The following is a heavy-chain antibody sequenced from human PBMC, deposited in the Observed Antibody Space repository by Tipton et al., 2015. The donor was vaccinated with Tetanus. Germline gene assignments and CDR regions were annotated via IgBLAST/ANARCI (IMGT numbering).Heavy chain of an antibody. V-gene: IGHV4-59*08. D-gene: IGHD2/OR15-2a*01. CDR2: IYYSGST. J-gene: IGHJ4*02. CDR3: SSSPGNHYLAFFDY. CDR1: GGSITSYY. Sequence: TLSLTCTVSGGSITSYYWTWIRQSPGKGLEWIGYIYYSGSTYYNPSLKSRVTISIDTSKNQFSLRLSSVTAADTAVYYCSSSPGNHYLAFFDYWGRGTLVTVSS.